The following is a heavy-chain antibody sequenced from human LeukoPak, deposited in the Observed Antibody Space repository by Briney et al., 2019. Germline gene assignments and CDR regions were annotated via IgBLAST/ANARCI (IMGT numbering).Heavy chain of an antibody. CDR2: ISAYNGNT. D-gene: IGHD6-13*01. Sequence: ASVKVSCKASGYTFTSYGISWVRQAPGQGLEWMGWISAYNGNTSYAQKLQGRVTMTTDTSTSTAYMELRSLRSDDTAVYYCARDYSSSWQTRYYYYGMDVWGKGTTVTVSS. V-gene: IGHV1-18*04. CDR1: GYTFTSYG. J-gene: IGHJ6*04. CDR3: ARDYSSSWQTRYYYYGMDV.